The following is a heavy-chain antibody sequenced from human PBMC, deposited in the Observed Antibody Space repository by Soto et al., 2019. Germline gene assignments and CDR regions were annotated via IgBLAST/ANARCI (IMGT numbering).Heavy chain of an antibody. CDR3: AKDSITIFGVVIIESGWFDP. CDR2: ISGSGGST. J-gene: IGHJ5*02. V-gene: IGHV3-23*01. D-gene: IGHD3-3*01. Sequence: GGSLRLSCAASGFTFSSYAMSWVRQAPGKGLEWVSAISGSGGSTYYADSVKGRFTISRDNSKNTLYLQMNSLRAEDTAVYYCAKDSITIFGVVIIESGWFDPWGQGTLVTVSS. CDR1: GFTFSSYA.